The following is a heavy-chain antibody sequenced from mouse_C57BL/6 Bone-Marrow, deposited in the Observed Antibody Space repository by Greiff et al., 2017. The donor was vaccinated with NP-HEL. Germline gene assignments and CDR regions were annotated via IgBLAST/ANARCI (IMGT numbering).Heavy chain of an antibody. Sequence: QVQLKQPGAELVKPGASVKMSCKASGYTFTSYWITWVKQRPGQGLEWIGDIYPGSGSTNYNEKFKSKATLTVDTSSSTAYMQLSSLTSEDSAVYYCARRGGDYYEGDWYFDVWGTGTTVTVSS. V-gene: IGHV1-55*01. CDR1: GYTFTSYW. CDR2: IYPGSGST. D-gene: IGHD1-1*01. J-gene: IGHJ1*03. CDR3: ARRGGDYYEGDWYFDV.